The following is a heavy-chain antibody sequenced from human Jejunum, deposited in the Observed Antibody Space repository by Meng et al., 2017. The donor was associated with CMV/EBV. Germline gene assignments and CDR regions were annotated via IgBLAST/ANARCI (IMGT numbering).Heavy chain of an antibody. J-gene: IGHJ5*02. CDR1: YS. CDR3: ARGREYYSDTTGYYSNWFDP. CDR2: ISSSGNT. V-gene: IGHV4-30-4*01. Sequence: YSWSWIRQSPGKGLEWFGYISSSGNTYYNPSLESRSRVTISRDTSKNQFSLKLNSVTAADTAVYYCARGREYYSDTTGYYSNWFDPWGQGTLVTVSS. D-gene: IGHD3-22*01.